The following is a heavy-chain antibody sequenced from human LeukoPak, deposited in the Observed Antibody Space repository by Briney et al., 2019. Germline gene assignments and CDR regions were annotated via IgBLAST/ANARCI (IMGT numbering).Heavy chain of an antibody. D-gene: IGHD2-15*01. CDR1: GYTFTSYG. V-gene: IGHV1-18*01. Sequence: ASVKVSCKASGYTFTSYGISWVRQAPGQGLEWMGWISAYNGNTNYAQKLQGRVTMTTDTSTSTAYMELRSLGSDDTAVYYCARGLLHYYYYYMDVWGKGTTVTVSS. CDR3: ARGLLHYYYYYMDV. CDR2: ISAYNGNT. J-gene: IGHJ6*03.